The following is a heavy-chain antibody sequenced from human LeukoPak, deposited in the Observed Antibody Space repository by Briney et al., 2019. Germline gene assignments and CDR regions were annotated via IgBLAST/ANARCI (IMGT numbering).Heavy chain of an antibody. CDR1: GYTFTGYY. J-gene: IGHJ4*02. Sequence: ASVKVSCKASGYTFTGYYMHWVRQAPGQGLEWMGWINPNSGGTNYAQKFQGRVTMTRDTSISTAYMELSGLRSDDTAVYYCARDDYGSGTLGDYWGQGTLVTVSS. D-gene: IGHD3-10*01. V-gene: IGHV1-2*02. CDR2: INPNSGGT. CDR3: ARDDYGSGTLGDY.